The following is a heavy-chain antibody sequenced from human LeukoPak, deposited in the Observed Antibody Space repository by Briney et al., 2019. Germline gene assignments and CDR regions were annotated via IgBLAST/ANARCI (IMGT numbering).Heavy chain of an antibody. CDR2: INHSGST. Sequence: SETLSLTCAVYGGSFSGYYWSWIRPPPGKGLEWIGEINHSGSTNYNPSLKSRVTISVDTSKNQFSLKLSSVTAADTAVYYCARGGGYDFWSGYGYYGMDVWGQGTTVTVSS. J-gene: IGHJ6*02. CDR1: GGSFSGYY. V-gene: IGHV4-34*01. D-gene: IGHD3-3*01. CDR3: ARGGGYDFWSGYGYYGMDV.